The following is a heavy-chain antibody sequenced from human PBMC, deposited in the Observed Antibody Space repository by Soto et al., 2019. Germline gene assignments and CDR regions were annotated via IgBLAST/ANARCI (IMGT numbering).Heavy chain of an antibody. J-gene: IGHJ3*02. V-gene: IGHV1-3*01. CDR2: INAGNGNT. Sequence: ASVKVSCTASGYTFTSYAMHWVRQAPGQRLEWMGWINAGNGNTKYSQKFQGRVTITRDTSASTAYMELSSLRSEDTAVYYCASSGYSGYDSPDAFDIWGQGTMVTVSS. CDR1: GYTFTSYA. CDR3: ASSGYSGYDSPDAFDI. D-gene: IGHD5-12*01.